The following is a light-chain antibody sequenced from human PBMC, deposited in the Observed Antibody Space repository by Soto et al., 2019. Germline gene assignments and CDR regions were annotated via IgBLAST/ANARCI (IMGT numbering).Light chain of an antibody. CDR3: QQYGSSGT. V-gene: IGKV3-20*01. CDR2: GAS. Sequence: EIVLTQAPGTLSFSPGERATLACRASQSVSSSYLAWYQQKPGQAPRLLIYGASSRATGIPARFSGSGSGTNFTLTISRLEPEDFAVYYCQQYGSSGTFGQGTKVDIK. J-gene: IGKJ1*01. CDR1: QSVSSSY.